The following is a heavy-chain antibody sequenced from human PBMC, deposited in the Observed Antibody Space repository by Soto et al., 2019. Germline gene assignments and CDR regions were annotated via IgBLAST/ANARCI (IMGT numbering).Heavy chain of an antibody. V-gene: IGHV1-69*04. J-gene: IGHJ3*01. CDR3: ARELFCSATACYRDAFDV. D-gene: IGHD2-15*01. CDR1: GGPARSYT. CDR2: IIPLLGVP. Sequence: QVQLVQSGAEVRKPGSSVRVSCKASGGPARSYTLTWVRQAPGQGLEWMGRIIPLLGVPDYAQKFQGRLTIVADKSTHTASMDLSSLTSDDTALSYCARELFCSATACYRDAFDVWGQGTQVTVSS.